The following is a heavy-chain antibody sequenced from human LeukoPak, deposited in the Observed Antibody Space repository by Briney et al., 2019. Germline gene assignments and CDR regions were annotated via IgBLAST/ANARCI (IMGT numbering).Heavy chain of an antibody. CDR3: ARVWGYGYSYGYGAFDI. CDR1: GGSISSYY. D-gene: IGHD5-18*01. V-gene: IGHV4-59*01. J-gene: IGHJ3*02. CDR2: IYYSGST. Sequence: SETLSLTCTVSGGSISSYYWSWIRQPPGKGLEWIGYIYYSGSTNYNPSLKSRVTISVDTSKNQFSLKLSSVTAADTAVYYCARVWGYGYSYGYGAFDIWGQGTMVTVSS.